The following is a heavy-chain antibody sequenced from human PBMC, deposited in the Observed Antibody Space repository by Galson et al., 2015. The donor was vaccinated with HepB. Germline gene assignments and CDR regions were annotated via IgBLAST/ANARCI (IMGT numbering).Heavy chain of an antibody. CDR1: GGTFSSYA. J-gene: IGHJ6*02. D-gene: IGHD2-2*01. V-gene: IGHV1-69*06. Sequence: SVKVSCKASGGTFSSYAISWVRRAPGQGLEWMGGIIPIFGTANYAQKFQGRVTITADKSTSTAYMELSSLRSEDTAVYYCARVGGGCSSTSCYADYYGMDVWGQGTTVTVSS. CDR3: ARVGGGCSSTSCYADYYGMDV. CDR2: IIPIFGTA.